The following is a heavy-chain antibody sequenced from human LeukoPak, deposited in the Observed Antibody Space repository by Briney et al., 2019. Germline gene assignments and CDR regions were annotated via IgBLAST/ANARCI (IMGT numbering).Heavy chain of an antibody. V-gene: IGHV3-66*01. J-gene: IGHJ5*02. CDR2: IYSGGST. Sequence: PGGSLRLSCAASGFTVSSNYMSWVRQAPGKGLEWVSVIYSGGSTYYAESVRGRFTISRGNSKNTLYLQMNSLRAEDTAVYYCARDLYGSGSYSPWGQGTLVTVSS. CDR3: ARDLYGSGSYSP. D-gene: IGHD3-10*01. CDR1: GFTVSSNY.